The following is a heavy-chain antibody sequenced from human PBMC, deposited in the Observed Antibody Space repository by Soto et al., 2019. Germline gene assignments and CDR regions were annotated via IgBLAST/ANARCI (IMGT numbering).Heavy chain of an antibody. CDR2: ISAYNGNT. V-gene: IGHV1-18*01. Sequence: GASVKVSCKASGYTFTNYIISWVRQAPGQGLEWMGWISAYNGNTNYAQNLQGRVAMTTDSSTSTAYMELRSLRSDDTAVYYCARGSTHFTVAPFAIWGQGTMVTVSS. D-gene: IGHD6-19*01. CDR3: ARGSTHFTVAPFAI. CDR1: GYTFTNYI. J-gene: IGHJ3*02.